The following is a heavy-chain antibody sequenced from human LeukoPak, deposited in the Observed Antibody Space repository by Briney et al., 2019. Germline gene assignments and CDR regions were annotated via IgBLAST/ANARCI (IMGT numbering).Heavy chain of an antibody. CDR2: ISGSGGST. D-gene: IGHD3-22*01. J-gene: IGHJ4*02. CDR3: AKQVAPYYYDSSGYYYDY. Sequence: PGGSLRLSCAASGFTFRSYAMSWVRQAPGKGLEWVSAISGSGGSTYYADSVKGRFTISRDNYKNTLYLQMNSLRAEDTAVYYCAKQVAPYYYDSSGYYYDYWGQGTLVTVSS. V-gene: IGHV3-23*01. CDR1: GFTFRSYA.